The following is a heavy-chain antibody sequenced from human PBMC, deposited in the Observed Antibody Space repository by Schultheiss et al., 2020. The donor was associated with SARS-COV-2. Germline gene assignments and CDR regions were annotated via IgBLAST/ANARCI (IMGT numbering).Heavy chain of an antibody. CDR3: ARGDYGSGSYYFDS. CDR2: IYYSGST. CDR1: GDSIDNYY. V-gene: IGHV4-59*01. J-gene: IGHJ4*02. Sequence: SETLSLTCTVSGDSIDNYYWTWIRQPPGKGLEWIGYIYYSGSTNYNPSLKSRVTISVDTSKNQFSLKLSSVTAADTAVYYCARGDYGSGSYYFDSWGQGALVTVSS. D-gene: IGHD3-10*01.